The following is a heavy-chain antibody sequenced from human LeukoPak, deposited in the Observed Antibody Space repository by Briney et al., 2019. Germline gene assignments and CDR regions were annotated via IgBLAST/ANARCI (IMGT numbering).Heavy chain of an antibody. CDR1: GFTFSTYS. D-gene: IGHD3-16*01. Sequence: GGSLRLSCAASGFTFSTYSMNWVRQAPGKGLEWVSYISSSSSIINYAESVRGRFTISRDNAKNLLYLQMNSLRAEDTAVCYCGRDYEERTTDYWGQGTLVTVSS. J-gene: IGHJ4*02. CDR3: GRDYEERTTDY. CDR2: ISSSSSII. V-gene: IGHV3-48*04.